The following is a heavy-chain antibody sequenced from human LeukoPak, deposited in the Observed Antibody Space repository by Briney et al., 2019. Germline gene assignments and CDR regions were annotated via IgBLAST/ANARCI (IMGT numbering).Heavy chain of an antibody. CDR1: GGSISSSSYY. CDR2: IYYSGST. V-gene: IGHV4-39*02. Sequence: SETLSLTCTVSGGSISSSSYYWGRIRQPPGKGLEWIGSIYYSGSTYYNPSLKSRVTISVDTSKNQFSLQLNSVTPEDTAVYYCARDRVLVSGWYGGVGFKDSYYFDYWGQGTLVTVSS. CDR3: ARDRVLVSGWYGGVGFKDSYYFDY. J-gene: IGHJ4*02. D-gene: IGHD6-19*01.